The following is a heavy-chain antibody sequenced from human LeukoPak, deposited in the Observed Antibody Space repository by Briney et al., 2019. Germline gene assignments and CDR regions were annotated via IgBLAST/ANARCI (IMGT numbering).Heavy chain of an antibody. J-gene: IGHJ4*02. D-gene: IGHD6-13*01. Sequence: GASVKVSCKAFGYTFTGYYIHWMRQAPGQGLEWLGWINPDSGGTNYAQKFQGRVTVTRDTSISTAYMDPSSLRSDDTAVYYCARDIASTSDGSDYWGQGTLVTVSS. CDR3: ARDIASTSDGSDY. V-gene: IGHV1-2*02. CDR2: INPDSGGT. CDR1: GYTFTGYY.